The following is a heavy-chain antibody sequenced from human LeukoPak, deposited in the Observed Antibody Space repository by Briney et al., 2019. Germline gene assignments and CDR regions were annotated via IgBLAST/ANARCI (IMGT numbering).Heavy chain of an antibody. CDR2: ISSSSSYT. V-gene: IGHV3-11*05. Sequence: GGSLRLSCAPSGFTFSDYYMSWIRQAPGKGLEWVSYISSSSSYTNYADSVKGRFTISRDNAKNSLYLQMNSLRAEDTAVYYCAREESRDGYNRFDYWGQGTLVTVSS. J-gene: IGHJ4*02. CDR3: AREESRDGYNRFDY. D-gene: IGHD5-24*01. CDR1: GFTFSDYY.